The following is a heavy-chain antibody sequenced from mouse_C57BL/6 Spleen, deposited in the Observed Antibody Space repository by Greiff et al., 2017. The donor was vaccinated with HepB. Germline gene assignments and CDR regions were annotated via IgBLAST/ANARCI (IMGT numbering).Heavy chain of an antibody. CDR2: ISDGGSYT. Sequence: VQLQQSGGGLVKPGGSLKLSCAASGFTFSSYAMSWVRQTPEKRLEWVATISDGGSYTYYPDNVKGRFTISRDNAKNNLYLQMSHLKSEDTAMYYCARDRNGNYGFAYWGQGTLVTVSA. CDR3: ARDRNGNYGFAY. J-gene: IGHJ3*01. D-gene: IGHD2-1*01. V-gene: IGHV5-4*01. CDR1: GFTFSSYA.